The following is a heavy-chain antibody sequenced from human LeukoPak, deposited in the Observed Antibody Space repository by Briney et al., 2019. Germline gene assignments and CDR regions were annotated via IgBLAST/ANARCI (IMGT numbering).Heavy chain of an antibody. CDR2: LYGSGETT. CDR1: GFTFSSYS. V-gene: IGHV3-23*01. D-gene: IGHD1-1*01. Sequence: GGSLRLSCAASGFTFSSYSMSWARQAPGKGLEWVSALYGSGETTYYADSVKGRFTVSRDNSKNSLYLQMDGLRAEDTAVYYCAKMAGMTRQVYYMDVWGKGATVTVSS. J-gene: IGHJ6*03. CDR3: AKMAGMTRQVYYMDV.